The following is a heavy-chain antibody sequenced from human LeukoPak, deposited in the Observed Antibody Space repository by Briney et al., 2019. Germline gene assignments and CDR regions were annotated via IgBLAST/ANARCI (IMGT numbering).Heavy chain of an antibody. CDR3: AMQLPVLRYFDWLPYYYYYMDV. Sequence: ASVKVSCKASGYTFTSYGISWVRQAPGQGLEWMGWISAYNGNTNYAQKLQGRVTMTTDTSTSTAYMELRSLRSDDTAVYYCAMQLPVLRYFDWLPYYYYYMDVWGKGTTVTVSS. D-gene: IGHD3-9*01. J-gene: IGHJ6*03. CDR1: GYTFTSYG. CDR2: ISAYNGNT. V-gene: IGHV1-18*01.